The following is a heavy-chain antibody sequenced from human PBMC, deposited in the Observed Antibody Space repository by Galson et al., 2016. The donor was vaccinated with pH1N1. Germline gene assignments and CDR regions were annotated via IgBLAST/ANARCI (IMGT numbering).Heavy chain of an antibody. J-gene: IGHJ3*02. CDR3: ASPSRPPREIHLWSPNDAFDI. Sequence: SVKVSCKASGGTFSSYAINWVRQAPGQGLEWMGGIIPIFGTANYAQKFQGRVTITGDESTSTAYMELSSLRSEDTAVYYCASPSRPPREIHLWSPNDAFDIWGQGTMVTVSS. CDR2: IIPIFGTA. V-gene: IGHV1-69*13. D-gene: IGHD5-18*01. CDR1: GGTFSSYA.